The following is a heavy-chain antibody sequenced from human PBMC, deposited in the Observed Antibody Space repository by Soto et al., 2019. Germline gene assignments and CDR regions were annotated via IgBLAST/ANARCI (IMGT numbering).Heavy chain of an antibody. CDR1: GGSISSYY. CDR3: GAMPSPHYFDY. CDR2: IYYSGST. J-gene: IGHJ4*02. D-gene: IGHD2-2*01. V-gene: IGHV4-59*08. Sequence: SETLSLTCTVSGGSISSYYWSWILQPPWKGLEWIGYIYYSGSTNYNPSLKSRVTISVDTSKNQFSLKLNSVTAADTAVYYCGAMPSPHYFDYWGQGTLVTVSS.